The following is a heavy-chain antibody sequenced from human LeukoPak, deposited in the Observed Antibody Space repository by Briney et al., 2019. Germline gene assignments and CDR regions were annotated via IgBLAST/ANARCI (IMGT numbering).Heavy chain of an antibody. Sequence: GGSLRLSCAASGFTVSSNYMSWVRQAPGKGLEWVSVIYSGGSTYYADSVKGRFTISRDNSKNTLYLQMNSLRAEDTAVYYCARALPYTRGAFDIWGQGTMVTVSS. V-gene: IGHV3-53*01. CDR1: GFTVSSNY. CDR3: ARALPYTRGAFDI. D-gene: IGHD2-2*02. CDR2: IYSGGST. J-gene: IGHJ3*02.